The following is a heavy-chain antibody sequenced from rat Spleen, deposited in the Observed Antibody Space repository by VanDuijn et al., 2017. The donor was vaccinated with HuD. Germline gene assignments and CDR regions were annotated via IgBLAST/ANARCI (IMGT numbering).Heavy chain of an antibody. V-gene: IGHV5-31*01. D-gene: IGHD1-9*01. CDR1: GITFTNYW. CDR3: ARRHYGYTDYFDY. CDR2: ITNTGDST. J-gene: IGHJ2*01. Sequence: EVQRGESGGGLVQPGGSLKLSCVASGITFTNYWMTWIRQAPGKGLEWIASITNTGDSTYYLDSVKGRFTISRNNAKSTLYLQMSSLRSEDTATYHCARRHYGYTDYFDYWGQGVMVTVSS.